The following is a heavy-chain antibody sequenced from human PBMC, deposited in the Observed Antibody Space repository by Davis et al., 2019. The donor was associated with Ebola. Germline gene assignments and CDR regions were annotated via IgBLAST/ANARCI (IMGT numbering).Heavy chain of an antibody. D-gene: IGHD7-27*01. CDR1: GFTFSDYA. V-gene: IGHV3-30-3*01. CDR2: ISHDGSNT. CDR3: TREDWGSSYFDF. Sequence: PGESLKISCAASGFTFSDYALHWVRQAPVKGLEWVAVISHDGSNTYYADSVKGRFTISRDNYESTLYLQMNSLRAEDTAVYYCTREDWGSSYFDFWGQGTLVTVSS. J-gene: IGHJ4*02.